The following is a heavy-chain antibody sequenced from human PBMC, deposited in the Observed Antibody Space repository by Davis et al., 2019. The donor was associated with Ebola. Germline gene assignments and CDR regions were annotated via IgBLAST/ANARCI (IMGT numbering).Heavy chain of an antibody. CDR1: GGTFRSDA. J-gene: IGHJ1*01. CDR3: AREAEVDGSIFFLH. D-gene: IGHD3-10*01. Sequence: AASVKVSCKASGGTFRSDAFSWVRQAPGQGLEWMGGIIPLLGSAKYAQKFQDRVSITADESTSTAHMELRGLRSDDTAVYYCAREAEVDGSIFFLHWGQGTLVTVSS. V-gene: IGHV1-69*13. CDR2: IIPLLGSA.